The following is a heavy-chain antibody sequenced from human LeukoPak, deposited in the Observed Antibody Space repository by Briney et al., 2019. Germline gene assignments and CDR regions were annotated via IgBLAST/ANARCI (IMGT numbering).Heavy chain of an antibody. V-gene: IGHV4-39*07. CDR1: GDSISSNSYY. CDR3: ARLVVVAATAGAFDP. Sequence: SETLSITCSVSGDSISSNSYYWGWIRQPPGKGLEWIGSLYYSGSTYYNPSLKSRVTISVDTSKNQFSLKLSSVTAADTAVYYCARLVVVAATAGAFDPWGQGTLVTVSS. CDR2: LYYSGST. J-gene: IGHJ5*02. D-gene: IGHD2-15*01.